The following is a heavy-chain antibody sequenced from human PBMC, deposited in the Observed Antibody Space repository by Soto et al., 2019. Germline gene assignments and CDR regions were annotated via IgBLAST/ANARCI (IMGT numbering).Heavy chain of an antibody. CDR1: GFTFSTYA. Sequence: DAQLLESGGGSVQPGGSLRLSCAASGFTFSTYAVAWVRQSPGKGLEWVSSISASGGGTWYADSVKGRFTISRDNSKNTLYLQMNSLRAEDTAVYYCARRPTATASWGQGTLVTVSS. CDR2: ISASGGGT. CDR3: ARRPTATAS. D-gene: IGHD1-1*01. V-gene: IGHV3-23*01. J-gene: IGHJ5*02.